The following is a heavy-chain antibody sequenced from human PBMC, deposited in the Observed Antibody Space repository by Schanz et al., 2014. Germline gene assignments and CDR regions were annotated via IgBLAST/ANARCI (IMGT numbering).Heavy chain of an antibody. Sequence: VQLVESGGGLVKPGGSLRLSCAASGFTFSSYWMHWVRQAPGKGLGWLAVISSDGFNKFYADSVKGRFTISRDNSKNTLYLQMNSLRTEDTAVYYCARGDMVRGVFDYWGQGTLVTVSS. CDR2: ISSDGFNK. D-gene: IGHD3-10*01. CDR3: ARGDMVRGVFDY. J-gene: IGHJ4*02. CDR1: GFTFSSYW. V-gene: IGHV3-30*03.